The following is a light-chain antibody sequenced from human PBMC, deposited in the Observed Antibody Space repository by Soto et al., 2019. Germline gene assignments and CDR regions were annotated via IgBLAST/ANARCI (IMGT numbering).Light chain of an antibody. CDR1: SSNIGSNT. CDR3: ATWDDSLNVVV. J-gene: IGLJ2*01. V-gene: IGLV1-44*01. Sequence: QSVLTQPPSASGTPGQRVTISCSGSSSNIGSNTVNWYQQLPGTAPKLLIYSNNHRPSGVPVRFSGSKSGTSASLAIIGLQSEDEAAYYCATWDDSLNVVVFGGGTKLTVL. CDR2: SNN.